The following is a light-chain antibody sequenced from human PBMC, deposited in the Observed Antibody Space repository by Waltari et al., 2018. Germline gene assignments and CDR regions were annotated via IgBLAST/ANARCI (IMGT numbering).Light chain of an antibody. Sequence: DIQMTQSPSSLSASVGDRVTITCRASQSISSYLNWYQQKPGKAPKFLIYAASSLQSGVPSRFSGSGSGTDFTLTISSLQPEDFASYYCQQTSSSPLTFGPGTKLDIK. CDR3: QQTSSSPLT. J-gene: IGKJ3*01. CDR1: QSISSY. V-gene: IGKV1-39*01. CDR2: AAS.